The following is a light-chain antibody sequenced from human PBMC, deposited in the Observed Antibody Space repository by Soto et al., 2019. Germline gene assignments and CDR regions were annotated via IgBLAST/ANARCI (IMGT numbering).Light chain of an antibody. CDR3: QQYYNTPLT. V-gene: IGKV4-1*01. J-gene: IGKJ4*01. CDR2: WAS. Sequence: RATINCKSSQRVLYSSNNKNYLAWYQQKPRQPPKLLIYWASTRESGVPDRFSGSGSGTDFTLTISSLQAEDVAVYYCQQYYNTPLTFGGGTKVDI. CDR1: QRVLYSSNNKNY.